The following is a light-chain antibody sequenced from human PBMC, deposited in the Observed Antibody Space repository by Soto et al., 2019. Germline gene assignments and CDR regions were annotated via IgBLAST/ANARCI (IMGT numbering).Light chain of an antibody. J-gene: IGLJ1*01. CDR1: SSDIGAYNY. Sequence: QSALTQPASVSGSPGQSITISCTGTSSDIGAYNYVSWNQQHPGKAPKLMIYEVSNRPSGVSNRFSGSKSGNTASLTISGLQAEDVADYYCSSYTSSSTYVFGTGTKVTVL. CDR2: EVS. CDR3: SSYTSSSTYV. V-gene: IGLV2-14*01.